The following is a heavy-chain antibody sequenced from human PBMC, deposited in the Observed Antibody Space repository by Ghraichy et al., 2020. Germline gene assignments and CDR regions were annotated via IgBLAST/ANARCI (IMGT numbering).Heavy chain of an antibody. CDR3: TRESSGFGSGAFDI. V-gene: IGHV3-74*01. CDR2: IRFDGGDS. Sequence: GSLNISCVASGLTFSSYWMHWVRQAPGKGLVWVSSIRFDGGDSAYADFVKGRFTISRDNAKNTLNLQMNSLRAEDTAVYYCTRESSGFGSGAFDIWGHGTVVTVSS. CDR1: GLTFSSYW. J-gene: IGHJ3*02. D-gene: IGHD3-3*01.